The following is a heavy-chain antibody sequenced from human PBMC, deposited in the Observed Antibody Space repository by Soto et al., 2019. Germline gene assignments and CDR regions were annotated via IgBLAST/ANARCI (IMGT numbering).Heavy chain of an antibody. CDR1: GFTFSSYS. D-gene: IGHD3-9*01. CDR3: ARDRLERYFDWLLSSLDAFDT. V-gene: IGHV3-48*01. CDR2: ISSSSSTI. Sequence: GSLRLSCAASGFTFSSYSMNWVRQAPGKGLEWVSYISSSSSTIYYADSVKGRFTISRDNAKNSLYLQMNSQRAEDTAVYYCARDRLERYFDWLLSSLDAFDTWAQGTMVTVSS. J-gene: IGHJ3*02.